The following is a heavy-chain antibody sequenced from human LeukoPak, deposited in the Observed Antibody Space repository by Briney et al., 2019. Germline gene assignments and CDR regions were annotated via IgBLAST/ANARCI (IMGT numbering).Heavy chain of an antibody. CDR1: GFPFNNSW. D-gene: IGHD3-22*01. J-gene: IGHJ4*02. CDR3: AIGVVITTAFDN. V-gene: IGHV3-74*01. CDR2: INSDGSSA. Sequence: GGSLGLSCAASGFPFNNSWMPWFGKAPGKGLGWVSGINSDGSSATYADSVKGRFTISRDNAKNTLYLEMNSLRAEDMAVYYCAIGVVITTAFDNWGQGTLVTVSS.